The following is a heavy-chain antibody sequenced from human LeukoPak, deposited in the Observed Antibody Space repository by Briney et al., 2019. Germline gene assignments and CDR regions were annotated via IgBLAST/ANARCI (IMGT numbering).Heavy chain of an antibody. J-gene: IGHJ4*02. CDR2: ISSSGSNI. CDR1: GFTFSDYY. D-gene: IGHD5-18*01. Sequence: GGSLRLSCAASGFTFSDYYMRWIRQAPGKGLEWVSYISSSGSNIYYADSVKGRFTISRDNAKNSLYLQMNSLRAEDTAVYYCARDQVDTAMVRDPFDYWGQGTLVTVSS. CDR3: ARDQVDTAMVRDPFDY. V-gene: IGHV3-11*01.